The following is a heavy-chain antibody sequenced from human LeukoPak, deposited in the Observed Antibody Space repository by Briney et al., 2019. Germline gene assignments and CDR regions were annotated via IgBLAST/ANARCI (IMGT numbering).Heavy chain of an antibody. J-gene: IGHJ4*02. Sequence: SETLSLIYTVYGGSISSTYCNCIRQPPGKGLEWIGYIYYSGSTNYNPSLKSRVTISVDTSKNQFSLKLSSVTAADTAVYYCARGADSSGYYSDFYIEYWGQGNLVTVSS. D-gene: IGHD3-22*01. CDR2: IYYSGST. V-gene: IGHV4-59*01. CDR1: GGSISSTY. CDR3: ARGADSSGYYSDFYIEY.